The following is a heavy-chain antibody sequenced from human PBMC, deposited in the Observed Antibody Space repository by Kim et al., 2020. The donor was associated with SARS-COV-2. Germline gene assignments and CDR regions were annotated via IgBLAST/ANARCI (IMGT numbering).Heavy chain of an antibody. CDR1: GFTFSSYS. D-gene: IGHD3-3*01. CDR3: ARDPAMYYDFWSGYSHPYFDY. J-gene: IGHJ4*02. Sequence: GGSLRLSCAASGFTFSSYSMNWVRQAPGKGLEWVSYISSSSSTIYYADSVKGRFTISRDNAKNSLYLQMNSLRAEDTAVYYCARDPAMYYDFWSGYSHPYFDYWGQGTLVTVSS. CDR2: ISSSSSTI. V-gene: IGHV3-48*04.